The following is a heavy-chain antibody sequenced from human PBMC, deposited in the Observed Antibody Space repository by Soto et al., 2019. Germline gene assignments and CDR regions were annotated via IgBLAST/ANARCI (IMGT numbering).Heavy chain of an antibody. J-gene: IGHJ4*02. CDR1: GFTFSSYG. V-gene: IGHV3-33*01. CDR2: IWYDGSNK. D-gene: IGHD1-7*01. CDR3: ARDKWNYGGNYNDFDY. Sequence: GGSLRLSCAASGFTFSSYGMHWVRQAPGKGLEWVAVIWYDGSNKYYADSVKGRFTISRDNSKNTLYLQMNSLRAEDTAVYYCARDKWNYGGNYNDFDYWGQGTLVTVSS.